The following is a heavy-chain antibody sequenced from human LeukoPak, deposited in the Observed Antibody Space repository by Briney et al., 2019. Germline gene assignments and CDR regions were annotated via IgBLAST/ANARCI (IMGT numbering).Heavy chain of an antibody. CDR2: IDPGDSAT. D-gene: IGHD3-3*01. V-gene: IGHV5-51*01. CDR3: ARHEADFWSGPDY. J-gene: IGHJ4*02. CDR1: GYSFTNYW. Sequence: GESLKTSGKGLGYSFTNYWIGWVRQIPGKGLDWMGIIDPGDSATRYSPSFQGQVIISAHKSSTTAYLQWSSLKASDTAMYCCARHEADFWSGPDYWGQGTLVTVSS.